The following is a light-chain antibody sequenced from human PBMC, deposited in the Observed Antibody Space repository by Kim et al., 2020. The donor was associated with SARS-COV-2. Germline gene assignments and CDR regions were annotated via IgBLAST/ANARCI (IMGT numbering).Light chain of an antibody. CDR1: SSDIGDYKY. CDR3: SSYAGSNIVV. Sequence: QSALTQPPSASGSPGQSVTISCTGTSSDIGDYKYVSWYQQHPGKAPRLMIYEVSKWPSGVPDRFSGSKSGNTASLTVSGLQAEDEADYYCSSYAGSNIVVFGGGTQLTVL. J-gene: IGLJ2*01. V-gene: IGLV2-8*01. CDR2: EVS.